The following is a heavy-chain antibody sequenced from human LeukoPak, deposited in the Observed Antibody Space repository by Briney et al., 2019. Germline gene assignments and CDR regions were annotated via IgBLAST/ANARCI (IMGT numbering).Heavy chain of an antibody. CDR3: ARAMQYSSSWYFDY. CDR2: INPNRGGT. Sequence: ASVKVSCKACGYTVTGYYMHWERQAPGQGLEWMGWINPNRGGTNYAQEFQGRVTMTRDTSISTAYMELSRLRSDDTAVYYCARAMQYSSSWYFDYWGQGTLVTVSS. D-gene: IGHD6-13*01. J-gene: IGHJ4*02. CDR1: GYTVTGYY. V-gene: IGHV1-2*02.